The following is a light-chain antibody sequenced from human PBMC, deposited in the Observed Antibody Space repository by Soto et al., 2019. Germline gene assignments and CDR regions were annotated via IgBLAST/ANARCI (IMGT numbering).Light chain of an antibody. Sequence: SYELTQPPSVSVSPGQTARITCSGDALPKQYAYWYHQKPGQAPVLVIYKDTERPSGIPERISGSSSGTTVTLTISGVQAEDEADYYCQSVDSSGTYVVFGGGTKLTV. J-gene: IGLJ2*01. CDR2: KDT. CDR1: ALPKQY. V-gene: IGLV3-25*03. CDR3: QSVDSSGTYVV.